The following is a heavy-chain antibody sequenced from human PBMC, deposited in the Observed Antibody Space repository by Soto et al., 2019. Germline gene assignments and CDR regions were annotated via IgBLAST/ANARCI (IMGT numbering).Heavy chain of an antibody. CDR1: GYTFTSYG. Sequence: ASVKVSCKASGYTFTSYGISWVRQAPGQGLEWMGWISAYNGNTNYAQKLQGRVTMTTDTSTSTAYMELRSLRSDDTAVYYCARDGRQLVLGYYYYMDVWGKGTTVTVSS. CDR2: ISAYNGNT. V-gene: IGHV1-18*01. D-gene: IGHD6-6*01. J-gene: IGHJ6*03. CDR3: ARDGRQLVLGYYYYMDV.